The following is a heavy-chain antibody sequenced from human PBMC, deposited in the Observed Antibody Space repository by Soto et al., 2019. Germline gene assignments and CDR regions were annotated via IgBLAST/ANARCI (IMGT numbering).Heavy chain of an antibody. V-gene: IGHV4-34*01. D-gene: IGHD6-19*01. CDR3: ARDSSGWQRHWYFDL. CDR1: GGSFSGYY. CDR2: INHSGST. Sequence: QVQLQQWGAGLLKPSETLSLTCAVYGGSFSGYYWSWIRQPPGQGLEWIGEINHSGSTNYNPSLKSRITISVDTSKNQFSLKLSSVTAADTAVYYCARDSSGWQRHWYFDLWGRGTMVTVSS. J-gene: IGHJ2*01.